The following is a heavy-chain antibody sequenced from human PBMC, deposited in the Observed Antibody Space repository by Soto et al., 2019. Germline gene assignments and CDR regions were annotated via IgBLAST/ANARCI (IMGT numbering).Heavy chain of an antibody. J-gene: IGHJ6*02. CDR3: AKEPLGAPKYYGMDX. D-gene: IGHD3-16*01. CDR1: GFTFSSYG. CDR2: ISYDKSNK. Sequence: HPGGSLRLSCAASGFTFSSYGMHWVRQAPGKGLEWVEIISYDKSNKFYADSVKGRFTIYRDNSKNTLSLQMNSLRADDTAVYYCAKEPLGAPKYYGMDXWGQGTTVTV. V-gene: IGHV3-30*18.